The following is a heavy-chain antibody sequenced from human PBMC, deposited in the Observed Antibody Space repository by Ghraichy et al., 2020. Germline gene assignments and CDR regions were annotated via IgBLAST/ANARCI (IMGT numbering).Heavy chain of an antibody. D-gene: IGHD3-22*01. CDR3: TRDFNPGTSFESSRYYYDAFDS. CDR1: GFTFSDYW. J-gene: IGHJ3*02. V-gene: IGHV3-7*03. Sequence: GGSLRLSCVASGFTFSDYWMTWIRQAPGKGLEWVANIRRDGTTIHYLDSVKGRFTISRDNAKNSVYLQMNSLRAEDTAVYYCTRDFNPGTSFESSRYYYDAFDSWGQGTLVTVSA. CDR2: IRRDGTTI.